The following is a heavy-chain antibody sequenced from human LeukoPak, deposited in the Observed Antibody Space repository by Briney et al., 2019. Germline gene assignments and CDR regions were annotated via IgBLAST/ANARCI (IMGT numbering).Heavy chain of an antibody. Sequence: QPGGSLRLSCAASGFTFSSYSMNWVRQAPGKGLEWVSYISSSSSTIYYADSVKGRFTISRDNAKNSLYLQMNSLRAEDTAVYYCAREGLGGNLAFDIWGQGTMVTVSS. J-gene: IGHJ3*02. CDR2: ISSSSSTI. D-gene: IGHD3-16*01. CDR3: AREGLGGNLAFDI. V-gene: IGHV3-48*01. CDR1: GFTFSSYS.